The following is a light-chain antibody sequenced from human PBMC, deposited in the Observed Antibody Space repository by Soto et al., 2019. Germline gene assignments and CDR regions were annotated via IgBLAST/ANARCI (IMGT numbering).Light chain of an antibody. CDR1: QTVVGV. CDR3: QHYNSYSEA. CDR2: KAS. Sequence: DIQMTQSPSTLSGSVGDRVTITCRASQTVVGVLSWYQQKPGKAPKLLIYKASTLKSGVPSRFSGSGSGTEFTLTISSLQPDDFATYYCQHYNSYSEAFGQGTKVDI. V-gene: IGKV1-5*03. J-gene: IGKJ1*01.